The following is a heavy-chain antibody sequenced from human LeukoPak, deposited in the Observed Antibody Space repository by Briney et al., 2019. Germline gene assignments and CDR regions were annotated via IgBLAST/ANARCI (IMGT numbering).Heavy chain of an antibody. Sequence: GGSLRLSCTVSGFIFSSYNMIWVRQAPGKGLEWVSSISSTSNYIYYVDSVKGRFTISRDNAKNSLYLQMNSLRAEDTAVYYCARYSSSRTRFFDYWGQGTLVTVSS. V-gene: IGHV3-21*01. CDR2: ISSTSNYI. J-gene: IGHJ4*02. D-gene: IGHD6-6*01. CDR3: ARYSSSRTRFFDY. CDR1: GFIFSSYN.